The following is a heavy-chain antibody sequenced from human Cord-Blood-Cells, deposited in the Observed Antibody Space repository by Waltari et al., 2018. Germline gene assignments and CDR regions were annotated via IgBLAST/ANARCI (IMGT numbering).Heavy chain of an antibody. V-gene: IGHV1-24*01. Sequence: QVQLVQSGAEVKKPGASVKVSCKVSGYTLTELSMHWVRQAPGKGLEWMGGFVPEDGETIYAQKFQGRVTMTEDTSTDTAYMELSSLRSEDTAVYYCATLGNVRVQGVIQYYFDYWGQGTLVTVSS. D-gene: IGHD3-10*01. J-gene: IGHJ4*02. CDR2: FVPEDGET. CDR1: GYTLTELS. CDR3: ATLGNVRVQGVIQYYFDY.